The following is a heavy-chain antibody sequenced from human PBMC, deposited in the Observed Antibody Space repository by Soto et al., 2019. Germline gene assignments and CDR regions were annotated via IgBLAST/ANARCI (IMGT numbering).Heavy chain of an antibody. J-gene: IGHJ4*02. CDR3: ARGVGAYYFDY. D-gene: IGHD1-26*01. CDR1: VGTFSTYA. CDR2: IIPIFGTT. V-gene: IGHV1-69*01. Sequence: QVQLVQSGAEVKQPGSSVKVSCKASVGTFSTYAITWVRQAPGQGLEWLGGIIPIFGTTDYARKFQGRVTITAAESTSTVFIELSSLTSEDTAVYYCARGVGAYYFDYWGQGTLVTVSA.